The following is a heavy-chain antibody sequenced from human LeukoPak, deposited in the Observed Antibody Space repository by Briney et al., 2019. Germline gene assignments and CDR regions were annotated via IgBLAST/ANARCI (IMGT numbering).Heavy chain of an antibody. Sequence: PGGSLRLSCAASGFTFSDYYMSWIRQAPGKGLEWVSYISSSSSHTNYADSVKGRFTISGDNAKNSLYLEMNSLRAEDTAVYYCVGGGDPPFEGWGQGTLVTVSS. CDR2: ISSSSSHT. V-gene: IGHV3-11*06. D-gene: IGHD2-21*01. CDR3: VGGGDPPFEG. CDR1: GFTFSDYY. J-gene: IGHJ4*02.